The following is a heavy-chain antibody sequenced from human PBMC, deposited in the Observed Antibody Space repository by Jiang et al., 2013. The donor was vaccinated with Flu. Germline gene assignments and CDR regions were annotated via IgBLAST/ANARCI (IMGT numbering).Heavy chain of an antibody. V-gene: IGHV4-31*02. CDR3: ASGSYSAFDI. D-gene: IGHD1-26*01. J-gene: IGHJ3*02. CDR1: GGYY. CDR2: VYDIVYH. Sequence: GGYYWSWIRQHPVRGLEWIGYVYDIVYHLTTTRSLKSRVTISVDTSKNQFSLKLSSVTAADTAFYYCASGSYSAFDIWGQGTMVTVSS.